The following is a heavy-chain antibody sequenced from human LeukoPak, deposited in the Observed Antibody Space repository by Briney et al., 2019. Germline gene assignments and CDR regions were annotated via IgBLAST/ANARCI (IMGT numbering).Heavy chain of an antibody. Sequence: GGSLRLSCAASGFTFSSYAMSRVRQAPGKGLEWVSAISGSGGSTYYADSVKGRFTISRDNSKNTLYLQMNSLRAEDTAVYYCAKDRGADDYFDYWGQGTLVTVSS. CDR1: GFTFSSYA. J-gene: IGHJ4*02. V-gene: IGHV3-23*01. CDR3: AKDRGADDYFDY. D-gene: IGHD3-10*01. CDR2: ISGSGGST.